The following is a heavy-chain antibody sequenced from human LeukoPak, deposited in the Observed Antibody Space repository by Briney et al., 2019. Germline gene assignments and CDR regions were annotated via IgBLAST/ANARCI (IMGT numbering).Heavy chain of an antibody. CDR3: IHYGSGSYSTDY. V-gene: IGHV3-73*01. D-gene: IGHD3-10*01. CDR2: IRSKGNKYAT. Sequence: GGPLRLSCATSVFTFSGADMHWVRQVSGKGLEWVGRIRSKGNKYATEYAASVKGRFTISRDESKNTAYLQMNSLKTADTAVYYCIHYGSGSYSTDYWGQGTQVTVSS. CDR1: VFTFSGAD. J-gene: IGHJ4*02.